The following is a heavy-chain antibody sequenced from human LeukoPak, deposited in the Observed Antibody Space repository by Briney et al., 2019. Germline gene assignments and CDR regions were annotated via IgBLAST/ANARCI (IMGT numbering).Heavy chain of an antibody. CDR2: IYHSGST. J-gene: IGHJ5*02. V-gene: IGHV4-38-2*02. Sequence: SETLSLTCTVSGYSISSGYYWGWIRQPPGKGLEWIGSIYHSGSTYYNPSLKSRVTISVDRSKNQFSLKLTSVTAADTAVYYCAGLFRSPGGPWGQGTLVSVSS. CDR3: AGLFRSPGGP. D-gene: IGHD2/OR15-2a*01. CDR1: GYSISSGYY.